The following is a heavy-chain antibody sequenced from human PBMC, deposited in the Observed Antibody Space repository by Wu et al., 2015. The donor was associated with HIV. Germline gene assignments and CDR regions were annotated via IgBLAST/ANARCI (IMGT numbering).Heavy chain of an antibody. V-gene: IGHV1-18*04. J-gene: IGHJ6*03. CDR2: ISAYNGNT. D-gene: IGHD1-26*01. Sequence: QVQVEQSGAEAKKPGASVKVSCQTSGYTFTDYYIHWVRQAPGQGLEWMGWISAYNGNTNYAQKLQGRVTMTTDTSTSTAYMELRSLRSDDTAVYYCAREAWEDYYYYYYMDVWGKGTDGHR. CDR3: AREAWEDYYYYYYMDV. CDR1: GYTFTDYY.